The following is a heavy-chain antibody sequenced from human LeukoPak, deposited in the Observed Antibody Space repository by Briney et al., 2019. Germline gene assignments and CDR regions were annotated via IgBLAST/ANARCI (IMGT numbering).Heavy chain of an antibody. CDR2: INGNSGAT. CDR1: GFTFTGHY. CDR3: ARVRGSGSYFYY. Sequence: ASVKVSCKASGFTFTGHYMHWVRQAPGQGLEWMGWINGNSGATNYARNFQDRVTMTRDTSISTTYMELSRLRSDDTAMYYCARVRGSGSYFYYWGQGTLVTVSS. J-gene: IGHJ4*02. D-gene: IGHD3-10*01. V-gene: IGHV1-2*02.